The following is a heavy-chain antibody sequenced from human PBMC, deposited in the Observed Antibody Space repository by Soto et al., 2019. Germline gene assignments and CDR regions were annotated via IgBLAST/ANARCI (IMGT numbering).Heavy chain of an antibody. Sequence: GGSLRLSCAASGFTFSSYEMDWVRQAPGKGLEWVSYISSSGSTIYYADSVKGRFTISRDNAKNSLYLQMNSLTGEDTAVYYCTRDVYPFALDVWGLGTSVTAP. V-gene: IGHV3-48*03. J-gene: IGHJ6*02. CDR2: ISSSGSTI. CDR3: TRDVYPFALDV. CDR1: GFTFSSYE.